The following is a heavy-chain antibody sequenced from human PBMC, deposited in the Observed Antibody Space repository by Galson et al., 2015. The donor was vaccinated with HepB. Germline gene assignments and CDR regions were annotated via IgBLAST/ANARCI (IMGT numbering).Heavy chain of an antibody. Sequence: SETLSLTCAVYGGSFSGYYWSWIRQPPGKGLEWIGEINHSGSTNYNPSLKSRVTISVDTSKNQFSLKLSSVTAADTAVYYCARSGHPTTFCFDPWGQGTLVTVSS. CDR1: GGSFSGYY. D-gene: IGHD4-11*01. V-gene: IGHV4-34*01. J-gene: IGHJ5*02. CDR3: ARSGHPTTFCFDP. CDR2: INHSGST.